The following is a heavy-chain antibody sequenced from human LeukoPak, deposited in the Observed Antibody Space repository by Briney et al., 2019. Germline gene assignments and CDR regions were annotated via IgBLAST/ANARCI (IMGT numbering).Heavy chain of an antibody. V-gene: IGHV3-23*01. D-gene: IGHD3-10*01. CDR3: AKSARITMVRGVINNPPDY. Sequence: GGSLRLSCAPSGFTFSSYTMSWVRHAPGKGLEWVSAISGSGGSTYYADSVKGRFTISRDNSKNTLYLQMNSLRAEDTAVYYCAKSARITMVRGVINNPPDYWGQGTLVTVSS. J-gene: IGHJ4*02. CDR2: ISGSGGST. CDR1: GFTFSSYT.